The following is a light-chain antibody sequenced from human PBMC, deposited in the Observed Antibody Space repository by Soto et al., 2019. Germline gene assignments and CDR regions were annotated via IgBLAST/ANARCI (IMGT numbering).Light chain of an antibody. CDR2: DTS. CDR1: QTVSSK. CDR3: HQRQSWPRT. V-gene: IGKV3-11*01. J-gene: IGKJ1*01. Sequence: EIVLTQSPATLSSSPGERATLSCRASQTVSSKLAWYQHKPGQAPRLLIYDTSNRAGDIPARFSGSGSGTDFTLTISSLEPEDFAVYYCHQRQSWPRTFGQGTKVDIK.